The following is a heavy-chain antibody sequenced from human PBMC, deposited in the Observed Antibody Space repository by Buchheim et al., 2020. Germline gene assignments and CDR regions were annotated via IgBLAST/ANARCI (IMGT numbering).Heavy chain of an antibody. J-gene: IGHJ4*02. CDR2: IWYDGSNK. V-gene: IGHV3-33*06. CDR3: AKGELLWFGGLGLLDY. CDR1: GFTFSSYG. Sequence: QVQLVESGGGVVQPGRSLRLSCAASGFTFSSYGMHWVRQAPGKGLEWVAVIWYDGSNKYYADSVKGRFTISRDNSKNTLYLQMNSLRAEDTAVYYCAKGELLWFGGLGLLDYWGQGTL. D-gene: IGHD3-10*01.